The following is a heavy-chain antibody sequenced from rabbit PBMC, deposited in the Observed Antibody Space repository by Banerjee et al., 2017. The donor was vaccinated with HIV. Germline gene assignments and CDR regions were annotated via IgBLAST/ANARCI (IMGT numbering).Heavy chain of an antibody. CDR3: ARDRAYYDGDSDL. CDR2: IYGGSSGST. Sequence: QSLEESGGDLVKPGASLTLTCTASGFSFSSGYYMCWVRQAPGKGLGWIACIYGGSSGSTYYASWAKGRFTISKTSSTTVTLQMTSLTAADTATYFCARDRAYYDGDSDLWGQGTLVTVS. D-gene: IGHD2-1*01. J-gene: IGHJ4*01. CDR1: GFSFSSGYY. V-gene: IGHV1S40*01.